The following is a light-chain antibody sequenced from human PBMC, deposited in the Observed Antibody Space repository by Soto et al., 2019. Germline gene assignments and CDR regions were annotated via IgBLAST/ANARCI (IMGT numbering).Light chain of an antibody. Sequence: VLTQAPCTVYVSPGEIATLSCRASQSFRGLLAWYQQKPGQAPRLLIYDAYNRATGIPPRFSGSGSGTDFTLTISSLEPQDSAVYYCQQRNMWPITFGQGTRLEIK. CDR1: QSFRGL. V-gene: IGKV3-11*01. CDR3: QQRNMWPIT. CDR2: DAY. J-gene: IGKJ5*01.